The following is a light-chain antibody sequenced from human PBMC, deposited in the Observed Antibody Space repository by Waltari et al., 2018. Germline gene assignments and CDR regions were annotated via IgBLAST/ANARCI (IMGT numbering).Light chain of an antibody. J-gene: IGKJ2*01. CDR3: MQALQTPVT. CDR1: QSLLHSNVDNY. CDR2: LGS. V-gene: IGKV2-28*01. Sequence: DIVMTQSPLSLPVTPGEPASISCRSSQSLLHSNVDNYLDWYLQKPGQSPQLLIYLGSNRASGVPDRFSGSGSGTDFTLKISRVEAEDVGVYYCMQALQTPVTFGQGTKLKIK.